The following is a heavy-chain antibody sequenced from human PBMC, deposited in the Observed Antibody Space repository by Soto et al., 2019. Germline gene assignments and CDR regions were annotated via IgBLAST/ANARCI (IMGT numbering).Heavy chain of an antibody. CDR1: GGTFSSYT. Sequence: QVQLVQSGAEVKKPGSSVKVSCKASGGTFSSYTISWVRQAPGQGLEWMGRIIPILGIANYAQKFQGRVTFTAEKSTSTAYMELIRLRCEETAVYYCARKSGTGDFDYWGQGTLVTVSS. J-gene: IGHJ4*02. D-gene: IGHD1-26*01. CDR3: ARKSGTGDFDY. V-gene: IGHV1-69*02. CDR2: IIPILGIA.